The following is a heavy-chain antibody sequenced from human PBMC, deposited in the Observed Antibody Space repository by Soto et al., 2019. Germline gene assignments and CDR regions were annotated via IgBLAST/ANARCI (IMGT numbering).Heavy chain of an antibody. CDR2: ISPSGDGP. CDR3: ASMDYSYYYGMDV. V-gene: IGHV1-46*01. J-gene: IGHJ6*02. D-gene: IGHD3-10*01. Sequence: ASVKVSCKVSGHTFTNYYMHWVRQAPGQGLEWMGVISPSGDGPTFAQKFQGRVTMTRDTSTSTVYMELSSLRFEDTAVYYCASMDYSYYYGMDVWGQGIMVTVSS. CDR1: GHTFTNYY.